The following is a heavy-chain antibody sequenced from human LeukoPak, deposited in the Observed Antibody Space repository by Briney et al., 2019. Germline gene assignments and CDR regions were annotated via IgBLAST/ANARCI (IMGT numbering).Heavy chain of an antibody. CDR3: AIISTVWNAFDI. V-gene: IGHV4-59*01. CDR2: IYYSGST. J-gene: IGHJ3*02. Sequence: PSETLSLTCTVSGASISTYYWIWIRQPPGKGLEFIGYIYYSGSTNYNPSLKSRVTISVDTSKNQFSLMLSSVTAADTAVYYCAIISTVWNAFDIWGQGTVVAVSS. CDR1: GASISTYY. D-gene: IGHD1-1*01.